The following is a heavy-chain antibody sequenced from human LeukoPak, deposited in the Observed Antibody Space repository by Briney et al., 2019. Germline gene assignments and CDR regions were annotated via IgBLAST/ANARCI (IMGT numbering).Heavy chain of an antibody. CDR2: IKQDGSDK. Sequence: PGGSLRLSCAASGFTFSSYWTSWVRQAPGKGLEWVANIKQDGSDKYYVDSVKGRFTISRDNAKNSLYLQMNSLRAEDTAVYYCAREYNRNSDAFDIWGQGTMVTVSS. CDR1: GFTFSSYW. CDR3: AREYNRNSDAFDI. V-gene: IGHV3-7*01. D-gene: IGHD1-14*01. J-gene: IGHJ3*02.